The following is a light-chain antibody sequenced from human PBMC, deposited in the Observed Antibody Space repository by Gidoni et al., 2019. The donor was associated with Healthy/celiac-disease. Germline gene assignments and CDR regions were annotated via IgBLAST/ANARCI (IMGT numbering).Light chain of an antibody. CDR1: QSIRSW. Sequence: DIQMTQSPSTLSASVGDRVTITCRASQSIRSWLAWYQQKPGKAPKLLIDKASSLESGVPSRCSGSGSGKEFTLTISSLQPDEFATYYCQQYNSDSWTFGQGTKVEIK. CDR3: QQYNSDSWT. CDR2: KAS. V-gene: IGKV1-5*03. J-gene: IGKJ1*01.